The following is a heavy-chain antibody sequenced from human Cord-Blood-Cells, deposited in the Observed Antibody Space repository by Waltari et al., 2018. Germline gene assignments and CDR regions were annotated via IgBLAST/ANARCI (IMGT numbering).Heavy chain of an antibody. D-gene: IGHD2-2*01. CDR2: IKQDGSEK. J-gene: IGHJ6*02. V-gene: IGHV3-7*04. Sequence: LEWVANIKQDGSEKYYVDSVKGRFTISRDNANNSLYLQMNSLRAEDTAVYYCAREIVVVPAASRGDYYGMDVWGQGTTVTVSS. CDR3: AREIVVVPAASRGDYYGMDV.